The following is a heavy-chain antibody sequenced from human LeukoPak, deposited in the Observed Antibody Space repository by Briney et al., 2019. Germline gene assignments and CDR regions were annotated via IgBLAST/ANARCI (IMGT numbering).Heavy chain of an antibody. CDR1: GGTFSSYA. CDR3: ARNYYDSSGYYTLSSP. J-gene: IGHJ5*02. CDR2: IIPIFGTA. Sequence: SVKASCKASGGTFSSYAISWVRQAPGQGLEWMGRIIPIFGTANYAQKFQGRVTITTDESTSTAYMELGSLRSEDTAVYYCARNYYDSSGYYTLSSPWGQGTLVTVSS. D-gene: IGHD3-22*01. V-gene: IGHV1-69*05.